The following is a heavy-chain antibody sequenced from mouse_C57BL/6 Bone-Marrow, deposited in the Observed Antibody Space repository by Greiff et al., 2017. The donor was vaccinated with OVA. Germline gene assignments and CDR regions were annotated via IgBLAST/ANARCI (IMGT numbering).Heavy chain of an antibody. V-gene: IGHV5-6*02. CDR1: GFTFSSYG. CDR2: ISSGGSYT. D-gene: IGHD1-1*01. J-gene: IGHJ3*01. Sequence: EVMLVESGGDLVKPGGSLKLSCAASGFTFSSYGMSWVRQTPDKRLEWVATISSGGSYTYYPDSVKGRFTISRDNAKNTLYLQMSSLKSEDTAMYYCARRDYYGSSPLFFAYWGQGTLVTVSA. CDR3: ARRDYYGSSPLFFAY.